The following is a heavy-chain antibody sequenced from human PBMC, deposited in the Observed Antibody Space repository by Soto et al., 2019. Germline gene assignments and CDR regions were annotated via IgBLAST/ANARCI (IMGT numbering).Heavy chain of an antibody. V-gene: IGHV3-33*01. CDR2: IWHDGKNK. Sequence: QVQLVESGGGVVQPGRSLRLSCAASGFTFSNYGLHWVRQAPGKGLEWVAIIWHDGKNKDYADTVKGRFTVSRDNSKNALYLQMNDLKPEDTAVYHCAIDPGNDEAIDYWGQGTLVTVSS. CDR3: AIDPGNDEAIDY. D-gene: IGHD1-1*01. J-gene: IGHJ4*02. CDR1: GFTFSNYG.